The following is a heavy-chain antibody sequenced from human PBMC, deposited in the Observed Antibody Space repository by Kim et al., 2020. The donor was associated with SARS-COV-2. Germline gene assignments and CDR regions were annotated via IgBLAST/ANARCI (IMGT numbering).Heavy chain of an antibody. CDR2: IYYSGST. D-gene: IGHD3-10*01. J-gene: IGHJ5*02. Sequence: SETLSLTCTVSGGSISSSSYYWGWIRQPPGKGLEWIGSIYYSGSTYYNPSLKSRVTISVDTSKNQFSLKLSSVTAADTAVYYCARDGDYYGSGSYYNRGQEMFDPWGQGTLVTVSS. CDR1: GGSISSSSYY. V-gene: IGHV4-39*07. CDR3: ARDGDYYGSGSYYNRGQEMFDP.